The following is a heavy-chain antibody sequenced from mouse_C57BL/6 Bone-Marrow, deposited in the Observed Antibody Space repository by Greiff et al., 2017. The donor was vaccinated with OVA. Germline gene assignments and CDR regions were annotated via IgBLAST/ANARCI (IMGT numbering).Heavy chain of an antibody. CDR2: IRSKSNNYAT. CDR3: VRLGDYDGFAY. Sequence: DVMLVESGGGLVQPKGSLKLSCAASGFSFNTYAMNWVRQAPGKGLEWVARIRSKSNNYATYYADSVKDRFTISRDDSESMLYLQMNNLKTEDTAMYYCVRLGDYDGFAYWGQGTLVTVSA. D-gene: IGHD2-4*01. CDR1: GFSFNTYA. J-gene: IGHJ3*01. V-gene: IGHV10-1*01.